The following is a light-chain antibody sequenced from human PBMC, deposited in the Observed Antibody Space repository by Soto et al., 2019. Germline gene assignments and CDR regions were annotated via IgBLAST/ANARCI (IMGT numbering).Light chain of an antibody. CDR2: AAS. CDR1: QGIGSD. CDR3: LHHNSYPRT. J-gene: IGKJ1*01. V-gene: IGKV1-17*01. Sequence: DIQMTQSPSSLSAYVGDRVTITCRASQGIGSDLGWYQQRPGKAPKRLIYAASNLQSGVPSRFSRSGYGTEFTLTISSLQAEDLATYYFLHHNSYPRTFGQGTKVEIK.